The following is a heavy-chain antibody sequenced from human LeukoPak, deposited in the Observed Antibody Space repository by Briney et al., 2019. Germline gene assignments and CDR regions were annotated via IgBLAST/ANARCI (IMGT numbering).Heavy chain of an antibody. D-gene: IGHD4-17*01. CDR1: GFTFSSYS. CDR3: ARVVTTYAFDI. V-gene: IGHV3-21*01. J-gene: IGHJ3*02. Sequence: PGGSLRLSCAASGFTFSSYSMNWVRQAPGKGLEWVSSISSSSSYIYYADSVKGRFTISRDNAKNSLYLQMNSVRAEDTAVYYCARVVTTYAFDIWGQGTMVTVSS. CDR2: ISSSSSYI.